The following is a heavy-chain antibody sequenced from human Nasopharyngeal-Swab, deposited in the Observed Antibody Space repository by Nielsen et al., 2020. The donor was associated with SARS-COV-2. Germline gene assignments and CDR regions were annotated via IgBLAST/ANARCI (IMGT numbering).Heavy chain of an antibody. V-gene: IGHV2-70*11. CDR3: ARYIPTGGMDG. CDR2: IDWEDDK. D-gene: IGHD2-2*02. J-gene: IGHJ6*02. CDR1: VFSLRPSGMC. Sequence: SGPTLMHPTPTLPLSCTFSVFSLRPSGMCVSWIRQPPGKALEWLARIDWEDDKYYSTSLKTRLTISKETSKNQVVLTMTNMDPVDTATYYCARYIPTGGMDGWGQGTTVTVSS.